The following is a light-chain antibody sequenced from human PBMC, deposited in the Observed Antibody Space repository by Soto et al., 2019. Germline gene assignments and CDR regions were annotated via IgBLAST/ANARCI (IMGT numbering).Light chain of an antibody. CDR2: DDS. J-gene: IGLJ2*01. CDR1: NIESKS. V-gene: IGLV3-21*02. Sequence: ELTQPPSVSLAPGQTARIPCGGNNIESKSVHWYQQKPGQAPVLVVYDDSDRPSGIPERFSGSSSGNTATLTISRVEAGDEADYFCQVWDTTTTHRVFGGGTKLTVL. CDR3: QVWDTTTTHRV.